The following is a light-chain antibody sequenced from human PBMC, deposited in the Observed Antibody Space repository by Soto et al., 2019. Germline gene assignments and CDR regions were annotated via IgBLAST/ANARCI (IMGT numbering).Light chain of an antibody. Sequence: DIVMTQSPLSLPVTPGEPASISCRSNQSLLHSNGFNYLDWYLQKPGQSPQLLSYLGWNRASGVPDRLSGSGSGTDFTLKISRVEAEDVGVYYCMQSLQTSWTFGQGTRVEIK. V-gene: IGKV2-28*01. CDR2: LGW. CDR3: MQSLQTSWT. CDR1: QSLLHSNGFNY. J-gene: IGKJ1*01.